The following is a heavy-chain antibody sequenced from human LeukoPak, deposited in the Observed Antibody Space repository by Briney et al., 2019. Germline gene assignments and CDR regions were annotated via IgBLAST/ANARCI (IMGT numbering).Heavy chain of an antibody. D-gene: IGHD3-3*01. J-gene: IGHJ4*02. CDR2: INHSGST. Sequence: KPSETLSLTCAVYGGSFSGYYWSWIRQPPGKGLEWIGEINHSGSTNYNPSLKSRVTISVDKSKNQFSLKLSSVTAADTAVYYCARSPYDFWSGHYFDYWGQGTLVTVSS. CDR1: GGSFSGYY. V-gene: IGHV4-34*01. CDR3: ARSPYDFWSGHYFDY.